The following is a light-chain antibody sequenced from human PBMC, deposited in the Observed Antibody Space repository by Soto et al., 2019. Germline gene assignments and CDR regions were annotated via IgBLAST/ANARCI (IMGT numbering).Light chain of an antibody. CDR3: QQYGSSPIT. Sequence: ENVLTQSPGTLSLSPGERVTLSCRASQSVSSTYLAWYQQKPGQAPRLLIYDASSRATGVPDRFSGSGSGTDFTLTISRLEPEDFAMYYCQQYGSSPITFGQGTRLEIK. CDR2: DAS. V-gene: IGKV3-20*01. J-gene: IGKJ5*01. CDR1: QSVSSTY.